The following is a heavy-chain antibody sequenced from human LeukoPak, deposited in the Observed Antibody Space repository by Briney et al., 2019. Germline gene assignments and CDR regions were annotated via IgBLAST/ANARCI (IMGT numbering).Heavy chain of an antibody. Sequence: GGSLRLSCAASGFPFSSYGMHWVRQAPGKGLEWVAFIPYDGSDKFYADSVKGRFTISRDNSKNTLYLQMNSLRAEDTAVYYCARDTPARIVGATDYYFDYWGQGTLVTVSS. CDR3: ARDTPARIVGATDYYFDY. CDR2: IPYDGSDK. D-gene: IGHD1-26*01. V-gene: IGHV3-30*02. J-gene: IGHJ4*02. CDR1: GFPFSSYG.